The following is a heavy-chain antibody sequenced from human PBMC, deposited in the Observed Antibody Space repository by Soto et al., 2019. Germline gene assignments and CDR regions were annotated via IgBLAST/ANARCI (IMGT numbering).Heavy chain of an antibody. V-gene: IGHV3-74*01. Sequence: GGSLRLSCAASGFTLSNYWMHWVRQVPGKGLVWVSVIYRDGSTTRYADSVKGRFTIYRDNGKNTLYLKMNSVRAEDTAVYYCTRDLGGESDYWGQGTLVTVSS. CDR3: TRDLGGESDY. D-gene: IGHD3-16*01. CDR2: IYRDGSTT. J-gene: IGHJ4*02. CDR1: GFTLSNYW.